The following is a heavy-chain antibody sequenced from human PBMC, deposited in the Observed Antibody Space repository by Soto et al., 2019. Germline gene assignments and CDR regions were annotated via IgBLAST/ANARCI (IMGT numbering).Heavy chain of an antibody. CDR3: ARPYLDRSGSNWDY. J-gene: IGHJ4*02. D-gene: IGHD3-22*01. CDR1: GYSFPSYW. V-gene: IGHV5-10-1*01. CDR2: IDPSDSYT. Sequence: GESLKISCKGSGYSFPSYWINWVRQMPGKGLEWMGRIDPSDSYTNYGPSFQGHVTISADKSISTAYLQWSSLKASDTAMYYCARPYLDRSGSNWDYWRQGTLVTVSA.